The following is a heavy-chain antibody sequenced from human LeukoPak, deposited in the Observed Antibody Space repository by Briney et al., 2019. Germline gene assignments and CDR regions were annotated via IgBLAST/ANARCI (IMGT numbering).Heavy chain of an antibody. CDR3: AKYASGSLVV. Sequence: PSETLSLTCSVSGESIISSYFWCLSRQPAGGVLGWIGLIYNTGNTYFNPSLKSRVTMSVDTSRHQFSLKVYSVTAADTAVYYCAKYASGSLVVWGQGTLVTVSS. CDR2: IYNTGNT. V-gene: IGHV4-4*07. D-gene: IGHD3-10*01. CDR1: GESIISSYF. J-gene: IGHJ4*02.